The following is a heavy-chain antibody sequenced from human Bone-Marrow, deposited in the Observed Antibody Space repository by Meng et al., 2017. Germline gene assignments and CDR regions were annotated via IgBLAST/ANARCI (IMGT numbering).Heavy chain of an antibody. D-gene: IGHD1-26*01. CDR2: IIPIFGTA. J-gene: IGHJ4*02. V-gene: IGHV1-69*01. Sequence: QVELGEAGAGVKKVGSAVTSSRKASGGTFSSDAISWVRQAPGQGLEWMGGIIPIFGTANYAQKFQGRVTITADESKSTAYMELSSLRSEDTAVYYCATARGGATPYYFDYWGQGTLVTVSS. CDR1: GGTFSSDA. CDR3: ATARGGATPYYFDY.